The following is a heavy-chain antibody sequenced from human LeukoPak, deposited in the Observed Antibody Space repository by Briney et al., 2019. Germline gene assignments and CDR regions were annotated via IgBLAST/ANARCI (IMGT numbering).Heavy chain of an antibody. Sequence: PGGSLRLSCAASGFTFSSYSMSWVRQAPGKGLEWVSYISSSSSAMYYADSMKGRFTTSRDNAKNSLYLQMNNLRDEDTAVYYCARGSGNSFDYWGQGALVTVSS. CDR1: GFTFSSYS. V-gene: IGHV3-48*02. CDR3: ARGSGNSFDY. D-gene: IGHD3-10*01. CDR2: ISSSSSAM. J-gene: IGHJ4*02.